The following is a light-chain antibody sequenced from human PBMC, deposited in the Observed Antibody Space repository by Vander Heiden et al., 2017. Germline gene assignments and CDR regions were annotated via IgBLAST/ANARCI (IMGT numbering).Light chain of an antibody. CDR3: QQYGSSPVT. Sequence: EIVLTQSPGTLSLSPGERATLSCRASQSVSSSYLAGYQQKPGQAPRLLIYGASSRATGIPDRFSGSGSGTDFTLTISRLEPEDFAVYYCQQYGSSPVTFGGGTKVEIK. V-gene: IGKV3-20*01. J-gene: IGKJ4*01. CDR1: QSVSSSY. CDR2: GAS.